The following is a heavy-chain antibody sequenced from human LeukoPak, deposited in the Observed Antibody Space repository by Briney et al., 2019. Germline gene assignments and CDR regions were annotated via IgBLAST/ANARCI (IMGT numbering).Heavy chain of an antibody. V-gene: IGHV3-23*01. CDR1: GYTFSSYA. J-gene: IGHJ3*02. CDR2: IIGSGGST. Sequence: GGSLRLSCAASGYTFSSYAMSWVRQAPGKGLEWVSAIIGSGGSTYYANSVKGRLTISRDNSKNTLYLQMNSMRADDTAVYYCAKVRIAVAAIPADAFDIWGQGTMVTVSS. CDR3: AKVRIAVAAIPADAFDI. D-gene: IGHD6-19*01.